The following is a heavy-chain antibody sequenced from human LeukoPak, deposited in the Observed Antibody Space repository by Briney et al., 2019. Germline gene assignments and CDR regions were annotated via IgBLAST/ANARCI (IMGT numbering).Heavy chain of an antibody. V-gene: IGHV3-48*01. J-gene: IGHJ4*02. CDR3: ARDGSNYALDY. D-gene: IGHD1-26*01. CDR2: ISSGRNTI. Sequence: PGGSLRLSCAASGFTFSSYSMNWVRQAPGKGLEWVSYISSGRNTIHYADSVKGRFTISRDNVKNSLYLQMNSLRAEDTAVYYCARDGSNYALDYWGQGTLVTVPS. CDR1: GFTFSSYS.